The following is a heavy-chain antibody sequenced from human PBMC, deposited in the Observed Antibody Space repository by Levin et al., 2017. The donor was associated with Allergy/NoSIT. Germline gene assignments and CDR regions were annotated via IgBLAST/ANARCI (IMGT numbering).Heavy chain of an antibody. D-gene: IGHD2-2*01. CDR1: GFTFSSYS. CDR2: ISSSSSYI. CDR3: ARDNGYCSSTSCSADAFDS. J-gene: IGHJ3*02. V-gene: IGHV3-21*01. Sequence: GGSLRLSCAASGFTFSSYSMNWVRQAPGKGLEWVSSISSSSSYIYYADSVKGRFTISRDNAKNSLYLQMNSLRAEDTAVYYCARDNGYCSSTSCSADAFDSWGQGTMVTVSS.